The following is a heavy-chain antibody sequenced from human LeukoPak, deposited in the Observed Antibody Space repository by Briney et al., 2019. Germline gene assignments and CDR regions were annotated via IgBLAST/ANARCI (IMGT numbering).Heavy chain of an antibody. CDR3: ARGVGSGWYFP. Sequence: PGGSLRLSCEASGFTFSSFVMQWVRQAPGKGLEWVAVISSDGSNKYYVDSVRGRFSISRDNFKNTVFLQMDYLTPEDTSVYYCARGVGSGWYFPWGQGTLVTVSS. J-gene: IGHJ5*02. D-gene: IGHD6-19*01. V-gene: IGHV3-30*03. CDR2: ISSDGSNK. CDR1: GFTFSSFV.